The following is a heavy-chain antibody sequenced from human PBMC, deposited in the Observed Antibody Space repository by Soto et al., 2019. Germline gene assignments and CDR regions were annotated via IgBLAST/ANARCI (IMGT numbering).Heavy chain of an antibody. J-gene: IGHJ5*02. CDR2: IYYSGST. V-gene: IGHV4-59*08. CDR1: GGSISSYY. Sequence: QVQLQESGPGLVKPSETLSLTCTVSGGSISSYYWSWIRQPPGKGLEWIGYIYYSGSTNYNPSLMSRGTESVATSKNQFPLQQSSVTAADTAVYYCARLEANSSGWSNWFDPWGQGTLVTVSS. D-gene: IGHD6-19*01. CDR3: ARLEANSSGWSNWFDP.